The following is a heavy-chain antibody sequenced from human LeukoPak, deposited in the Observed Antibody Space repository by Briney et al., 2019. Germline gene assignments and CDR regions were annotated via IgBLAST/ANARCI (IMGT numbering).Heavy chain of an antibody. V-gene: IGHV4-59*01. Sequence: SETLSLTCTVSGGSISSYYWSSIRQPPGKGLEWIGYIYYSGSTNYNPSLKSRVTISVDTSKNQFSLKLSSVTAADTAVYYCARVQRYSYGFTEFDYWGQGTLVTVSS. J-gene: IGHJ4*02. D-gene: IGHD5-18*01. CDR2: IYYSGST. CDR1: GGSISSYY. CDR3: ARVQRYSYGFTEFDY.